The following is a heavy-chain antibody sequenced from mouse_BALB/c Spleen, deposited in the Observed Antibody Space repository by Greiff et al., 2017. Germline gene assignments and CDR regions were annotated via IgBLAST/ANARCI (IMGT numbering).Heavy chain of an antibody. CDR2: ISTYYGDA. CDR3: ARRVRSNYYAMDY. J-gene: IGHJ4*01. CDR1: GYTFTDYA. D-gene: IGHD2-5*01. V-gene: IGHV1S137*01. Sequence: VQLQQSGAELVRPGVSVKISCKGSGYTFTDYAMHWVKQSHAKSLEWIGVISTYYGDASYNQKFKGKATMTLDKSSSTAYMELARLTSEDSAIYYCARRVRSNYYAMDYWGQGTSVTVSS.